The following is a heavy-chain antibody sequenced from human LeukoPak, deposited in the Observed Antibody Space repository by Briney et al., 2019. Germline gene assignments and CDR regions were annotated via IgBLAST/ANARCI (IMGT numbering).Heavy chain of an antibody. J-gene: IGHJ6*03. D-gene: IGHD6-13*01. Sequence: PSETLSLTFTVSGGSISSGGYYWSWIRQPAGKGLEWIGRIYTSGSTNYNPSLKSRVTISVDTSKNQFSLKLSSVTAADTAVYYCARDSWWTAAGYYYYTDVWGKGTTVTVSS. CDR3: ARDSWWTAAGYYYYTDV. CDR1: GGSISSGGYY. CDR2: IYTSGST. V-gene: IGHV4-61*02.